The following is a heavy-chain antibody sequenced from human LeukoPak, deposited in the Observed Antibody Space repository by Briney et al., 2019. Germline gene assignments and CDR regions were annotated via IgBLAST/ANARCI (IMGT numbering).Heavy chain of an antibody. CDR1: GGTFSSYA. V-gene: IGHV1-69*13. J-gene: IGHJ6*03. D-gene: IGHD2-15*01. CDR3: ARLDSFYYYCYMDV. CDR2: IIPIFGTA. Sequence: SVKVSCKASGGTFSSYAISWVRQAPGQGLEWMGGIIPIFGTANYAQKFQGRVTITADESTSTAYMELSSLRSEDTAVYYCARLDSFYYYCYMDVWGKGTTVTVSS.